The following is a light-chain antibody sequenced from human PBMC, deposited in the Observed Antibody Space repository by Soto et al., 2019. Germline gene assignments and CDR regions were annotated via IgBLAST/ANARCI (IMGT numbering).Light chain of an antibody. Sequence: QSALTQPASVSGSPGQSITVSCTGTSSDVGSYNLVSWYQQHPGKAPKLMIYEGSKRPSGVSNRFSGSKSGDTASLTISGRLAEDEADYYCCSYAGSRRVFGGGTKLTVL. CDR2: EGS. V-gene: IGLV2-23*01. CDR1: SSDVGSYNL. J-gene: IGLJ2*01. CDR3: CSYAGSRRV.